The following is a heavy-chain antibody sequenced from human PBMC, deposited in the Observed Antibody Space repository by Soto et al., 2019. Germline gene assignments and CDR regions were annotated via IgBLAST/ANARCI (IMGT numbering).Heavy chain of an antibody. V-gene: IGHV1-18*01. D-gene: IGHD3-10*02. CDR1: GYTFSSYG. CDR2: ISADNGNT. Sequence: SVKVSCKASGYTFSSYGISWVRQAPGQGLEWMGWISADNGNTNYAHKLQGRVAMTTDTSTSTAYMELRSLRSDDTAVYYCARDFVRGRVPFDHWGQGTLVTVSS. CDR3: ARDFVRGRVPFDH. J-gene: IGHJ4*02.